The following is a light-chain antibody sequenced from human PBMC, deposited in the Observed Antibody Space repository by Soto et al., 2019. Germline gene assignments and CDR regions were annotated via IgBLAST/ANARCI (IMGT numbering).Light chain of an antibody. J-gene: IGLJ1*01. CDR3: CSYAGSSTYV. Sequence: LTPTSSVSGSPGQSITISCTGTSSDVGSYNLVSWYQQHPGKAPKLMIYEGSKRPSGVSNRFSGSKSGNTASLTISGLQAEDEADYYCCSYAGSSTYVFGTGTKVTVL. CDR2: EGS. V-gene: IGLV2-23*01. CDR1: SSDVGSYNL.